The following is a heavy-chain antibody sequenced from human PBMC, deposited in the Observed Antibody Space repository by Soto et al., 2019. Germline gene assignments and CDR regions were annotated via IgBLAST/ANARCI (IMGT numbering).Heavy chain of an antibody. CDR2: IYYRGST. J-gene: IGHJ4*02. D-gene: IGHD2-2*01. Sequence: LSLTCTVSGGSINNYYWSWIRQPPGKGLKWIGYIYYRGSTNYNPSLKSRVTISVDTSKNQFSLKLTSVTAADTAVYYCARHDCSSTGCHFDYWGQGTLVTVSS. V-gene: IGHV4-59*08. CDR1: GGSINNYY. CDR3: ARHDCSSTGCHFDY.